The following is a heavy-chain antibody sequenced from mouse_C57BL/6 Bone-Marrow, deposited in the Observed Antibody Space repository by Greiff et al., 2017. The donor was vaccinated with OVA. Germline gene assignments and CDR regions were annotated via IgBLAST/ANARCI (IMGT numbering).Heavy chain of an antibody. D-gene: IGHD1-1*01. CDR2: IYPGSGST. V-gene: IGHV1-55*01. CDR3: ARTGYGSSWFAY. CDR1: GYTFTSYW. Sequence: QVQLQQPGAELVKPGASVTMSCKASGYTFTSYWITWVKQRPGQGLEWIGDIYPGSGSTNYNEKFKSKATLTVDTSSSTAYMQLSSLTSEDSAVYYCARTGYGSSWFAYWGQGTLVTVSA. J-gene: IGHJ3*01.